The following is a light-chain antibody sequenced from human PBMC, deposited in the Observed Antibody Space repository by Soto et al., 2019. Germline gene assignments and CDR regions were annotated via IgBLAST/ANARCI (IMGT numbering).Light chain of an antibody. CDR3: QQYGSSLLT. V-gene: IGKV3-20*01. CDR1: QSVSSSY. CDR2: GAS. Sequence: EIVLTQSPGTLSLSPGERATLSCRASQSVSSSYLAWYQQKPGQAPRLLIYGASSRATGIPDRFSGSGSGTDFTLTISRLEPEDFAVYYCQQYGSSLLTVVGGTKVEIK. J-gene: IGKJ4*01.